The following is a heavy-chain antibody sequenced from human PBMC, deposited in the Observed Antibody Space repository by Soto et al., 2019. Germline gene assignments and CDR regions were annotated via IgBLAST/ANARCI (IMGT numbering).Heavy chain of an antibody. J-gene: IGHJ5*02. CDR1: GYTFTSYD. D-gene: IGHD1-26*01. CDR2: MNPNSGNT. V-gene: IGHV1-8*01. Sequence: ASVKVSCKASGYTFTSYDINWVRQATGQGLEWMGWMNPNSGNTGYAQKFQGRVTMTRNTSISTAYMELSSLRSEDTAVYYCARDFRGAGWFDPWGQGTLVTVSS. CDR3: ARDFRGAGWFDP.